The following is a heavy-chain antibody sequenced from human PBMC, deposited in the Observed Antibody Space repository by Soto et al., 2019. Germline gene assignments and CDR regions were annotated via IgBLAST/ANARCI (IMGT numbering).Heavy chain of an antibody. D-gene: IGHD1-26*01. CDR2: IWYDGSNK. CDR1: GFTFSSYG. J-gene: IGHJ4*02. CDR3: ARDPHFKWKLDHLFDY. V-gene: IGHV3-33*01. Sequence: PGGSLRLSCAASGFTFSSYGMHWVRQAPGKGLEWVAVIWYDGSNKYYADSVKGRFTISRDNSKNTLYLQMNSLRAEDTAVYYCARDPHFKWKLDHLFDYWGQGTLVTVSS.